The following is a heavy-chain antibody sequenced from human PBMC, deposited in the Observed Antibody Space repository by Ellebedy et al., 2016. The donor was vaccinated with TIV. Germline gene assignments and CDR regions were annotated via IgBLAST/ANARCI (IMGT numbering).Heavy chain of an antibody. CDR3: ARGVGSGWYRHHYGMDV. CDR2: ISSSNSYI. J-gene: IGHJ6*02. V-gene: IGHV3-21*01. D-gene: IGHD6-19*01. CDR1: GFTFNTYS. Sequence: GESLKISCAASGFTFNTYSMNWVRQAPGKGLEWVSSISSSNSYINYADSVKGRFTISRDNANRSLLLEMTSLRAEDTAVYYCARGVGSGWYRHHYGMDVWGQGTTVTVSS.